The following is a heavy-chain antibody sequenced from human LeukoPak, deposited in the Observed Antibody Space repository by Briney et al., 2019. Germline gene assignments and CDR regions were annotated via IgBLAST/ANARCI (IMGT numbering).Heavy chain of an antibody. J-gene: IGHJ6*04. V-gene: IGHV3-74*01. CDR3: AELGITMIGGV. D-gene: IGHD3-10*02. CDR1: GFTFSNYW. Sequence: GGSLRLSCAASGFTFSNYWMHWVRQAPGRGLVWVSRINSDGINTSYADSVKGRFTISRDNAKNSLYLQMNSLRAEDTAVYYCAELGITMIGGVWGKGTTVTISS. CDR2: INSDGINT.